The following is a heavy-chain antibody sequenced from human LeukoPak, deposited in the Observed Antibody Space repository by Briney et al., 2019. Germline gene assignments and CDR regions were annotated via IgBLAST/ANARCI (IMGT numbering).Heavy chain of an antibody. CDR2: ISSNGGST. CDR1: GFTFSSYA. V-gene: IGHV3-64*01. J-gene: IGHJ3*02. CDR3: ARTDRTGALGRFRMRSDAFDI. D-gene: IGHD3-3*01. Sequence: PGGSLRLSCAAPGFTFSSYAMHWVRQAPGKGLEYVSAISSNGGSTYYANSVKGRFTISRDNSKNTLYLQMSSLRADDTAVYYCARTDRTGALGRFRMRSDAFDIWGQGTMVTVSS.